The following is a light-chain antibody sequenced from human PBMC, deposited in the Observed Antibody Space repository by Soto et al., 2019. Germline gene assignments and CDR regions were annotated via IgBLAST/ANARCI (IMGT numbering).Light chain of an antibody. CDR2: DAS. CDR1: QSVSSY. CDR3: QQRSNWPPYT. Sequence: EIVLTQSPATLSLSPGERATLSCRASQSVSSYLAWYQQKSGQAPRLLIYDASNRATGIPARFSGSGSGTDFTLTISSLEPEDFADYYCQQRSNWPPYTFGQGTKLEIK. J-gene: IGKJ2*01. V-gene: IGKV3-11*01.